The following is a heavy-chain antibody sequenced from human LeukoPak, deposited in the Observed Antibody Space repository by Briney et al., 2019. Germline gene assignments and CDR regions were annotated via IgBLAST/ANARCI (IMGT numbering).Heavy chain of an antibody. J-gene: IGHJ4*02. CDR2: IYPDNSDT. Sequence: PGESLKISCKGSGYSFTSYWIGWVRQMPGKGLEWMGIIYPDNSDTRYSPSFQGQVTISADKSISTAYMQWSSLKASDTAMYYCGRLRKEYYYGSGSYPPTPLFDYWGQGTLVTVSS. CDR1: GYSFTSYW. CDR3: GRLRKEYYYGSGSYPPTPLFDY. V-gene: IGHV5-51*01. D-gene: IGHD3-10*01.